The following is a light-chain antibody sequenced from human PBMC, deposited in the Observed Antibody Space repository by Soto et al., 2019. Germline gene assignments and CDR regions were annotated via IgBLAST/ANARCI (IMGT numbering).Light chain of an antibody. CDR3: SSYTSSRILVV. V-gene: IGLV2-14*03. J-gene: IGLJ2*01. CDR1: NSDVGGYNY. Sequence: QSVLTQPASVSGSPGQSITISCTGTNSDVGGYNYVSWYQQHPGKAPKLMIYDVSNRPSGVSNRFSGSKSGNTASLTISGLQAEDEADYYCSSYTSSRILVVFGGGTKLTVL. CDR2: DVS.